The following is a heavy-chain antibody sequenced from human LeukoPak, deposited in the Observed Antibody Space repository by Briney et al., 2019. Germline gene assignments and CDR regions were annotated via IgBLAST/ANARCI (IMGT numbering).Heavy chain of an antibody. J-gene: IGHJ4*02. CDR2: ISSSGSFI. D-gene: IGHD3-10*01. Sequence: GGSLRLSCAASGFTFSDYYMSWIRQAPGKGLEWVSYISSSGSFIYYADSVKGRFTISRDNAKNSLYLQMNSLRAEDTALYYCAKDKPDYYGSGSYYTAGNYFDYWGQGTLVTVSS. CDR3: AKDKPDYYGSGSYYTAGNYFDY. V-gene: IGHV3-11*01. CDR1: GFTFSDYY.